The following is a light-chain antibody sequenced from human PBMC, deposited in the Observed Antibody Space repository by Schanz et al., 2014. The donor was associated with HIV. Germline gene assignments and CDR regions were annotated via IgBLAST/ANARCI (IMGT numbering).Light chain of an antibody. V-gene: IGKV1-9*01. J-gene: IGKJ4*01. CDR2: GAS. CDR1: QGISSS. Sequence: IQLTQSPSSLSASVGDRVTITCRASQGISSSLAWYQQKPGKAPKLLIYGASTLQSGVPSRFSGSGSGTEFTLTISSLQPEDFATYYCQQLNNFFTFGGGTRVEV. CDR3: QQLNNFFT.